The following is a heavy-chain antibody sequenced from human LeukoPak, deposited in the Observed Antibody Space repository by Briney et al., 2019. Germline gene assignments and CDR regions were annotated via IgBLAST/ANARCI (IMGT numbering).Heavy chain of an antibody. V-gene: IGHV3-23*01. CDR3: AKRWLSSYHFDC. CDR1: GFTFSNYV. J-gene: IGHJ4*02. Sequence: GGSLRLSCAASGFTFSNYVMNWVRQAPGKGLEWVSAISDSGGDTYYADSVKGRFTISRDNSKNTLYLQMNSLRAEDTAIYYCAKRWLSSYHFDCWGQGTLVTVSS. CDR2: ISDSGGDT. D-gene: IGHD5-24*01.